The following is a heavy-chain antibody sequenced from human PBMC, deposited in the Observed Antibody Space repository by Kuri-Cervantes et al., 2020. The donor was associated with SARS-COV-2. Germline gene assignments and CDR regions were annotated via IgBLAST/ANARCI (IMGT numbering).Heavy chain of an antibody. CDR1: GLTFSSYA. CDR2: IPYDGSTE. J-gene: IGHJ6*02. V-gene: IGHV3-30-3*01. Sequence: GESLKISCAVAGLTFSSYAMHWVRQAPGKGLEWVAVIPYDGSTEYYADSVKGRFTISRDNSKNTLWLQMNRLRPEDTAVYYCASNQRPFKAGMYVWGHGTTVTVSS. CDR3: ASNQRPFKAGMYV.